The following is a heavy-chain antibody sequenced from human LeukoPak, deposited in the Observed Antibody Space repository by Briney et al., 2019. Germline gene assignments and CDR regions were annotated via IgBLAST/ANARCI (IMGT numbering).Heavy chain of an antibody. Sequence: QPGGSLRLSCAASGFTLSNYAMSWLRQAPGKGLEWVSAMSNTGGASYYADSVKGRFTISRDNSKNTLHLQMNSLRAEDTAVYYCAHITYDGNIYSRIYWGQGTLVTVSS. D-gene: IGHD2-21*01. J-gene: IGHJ4*02. CDR2: MSNTGGAS. CDR3: AHITYDGNIYSRIY. CDR1: GFTLSNYA. V-gene: IGHV3-23*01.